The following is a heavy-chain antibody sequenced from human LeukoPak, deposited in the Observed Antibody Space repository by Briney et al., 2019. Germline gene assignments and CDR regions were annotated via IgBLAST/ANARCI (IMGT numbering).Heavy chain of an antibody. CDR2: IKQDGSEK. V-gene: IGHV3-7*01. J-gene: IGHJ4*02. CDR3: ARGSYYDSSGYYY. CDR1: GFTFSSYW. Sequence: GGSLRLSCAASGFTFSSYWMSWVRQAPGKGLEWVANIKQDGSEKYYVDSVKGRFTISGDNAKDSLYLQMNSLRAEDTAVYYCARGSYYDSSGYYYWGQGTLVTVSS. D-gene: IGHD3-22*01.